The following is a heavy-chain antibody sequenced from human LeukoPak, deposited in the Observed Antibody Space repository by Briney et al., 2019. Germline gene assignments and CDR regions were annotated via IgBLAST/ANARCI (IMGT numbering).Heavy chain of an antibody. V-gene: IGHV3-33*01. J-gene: IGHJ3*02. CDR2: IWYDGSNK. Sequence: GGSLRLSCAASGFTFSSYGMHWVRQAPGKGLEWVAVIWYDGSNKYYADSVKGRFTISRDNSKNTLYLQMNSLRAEDTAVYYCATGAWAWDAFDIWGQGTMVTVSS. CDR1: GFTFSSYG. D-gene: IGHD7-27*01. CDR3: ATGAWAWDAFDI.